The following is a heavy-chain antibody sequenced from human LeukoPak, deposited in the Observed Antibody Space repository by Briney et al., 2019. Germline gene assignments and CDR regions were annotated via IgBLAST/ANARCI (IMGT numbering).Heavy chain of an antibody. D-gene: IGHD3-22*01. CDR3: ARGSSGYRKPNWFDP. V-gene: IGHV1-18*01. CDR2: ISAYNGNT. CDR1: GYTFTSYG. J-gene: IGHJ5*02. Sequence: GASVKVSCKASGYTFTSYGISWVRQAPGQGLEWMGWISAYNGNTNYAQKLQGRVTMTTDTSTSTAYMELRSLRSDDTAVYYCARGSSGYRKPNWFDPWGQGTLVTVSS.